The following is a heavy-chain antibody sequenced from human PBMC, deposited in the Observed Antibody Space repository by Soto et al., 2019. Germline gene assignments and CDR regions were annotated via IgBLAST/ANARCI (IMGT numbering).Heavy chain of an antibody. Sequence: SETLSLTCTVSGGSISSSSYYWGWIRQPPGKGLEWIGSIYYSGSTYYNPSLKSRVTISVDTSKNQFSLKLSSVTAADTAVYYCARTSGGSQPLPSTVTNRGVGGLEDYWGQGTLVTVSS. CDR3: ARTSGGSQPLPSTVTNRGVGGLEDY. J-gene: IGHJ4*02. V-gene: IGHV4-39*01. CDR1: GGSISSSSYY. CDR2: IYYSGST. D-gene: IGHD4-4*01.